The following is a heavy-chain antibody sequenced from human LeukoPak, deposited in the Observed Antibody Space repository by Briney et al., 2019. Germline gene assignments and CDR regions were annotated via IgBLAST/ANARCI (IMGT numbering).Heavy chain of an antibody. V-gene: IGHV1-8*01. D-gene: IGHD3-10*01. CDR2: MNPNSGNT. CDR1: GYTFTSYD. Sequence: SVKVSCKASGYTFTSYDINWVRQATGQGREWMGWMNPNSGNTGYAQEFQGRVTMTRNTSICTAYMELRSLRSEDTAVYYCARVSVEYYGSGSYYTDYWGQGTLVTVSS. J-gene: IGHJ4*02. CDR3: ARVSVEYYGSGSYYTDY.